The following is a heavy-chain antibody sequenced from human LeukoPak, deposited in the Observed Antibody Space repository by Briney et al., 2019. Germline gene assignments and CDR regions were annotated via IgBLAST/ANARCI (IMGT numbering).Heavy chain of an antibody. Sequence: GASVKVYCKTSGGTFNNSAISWVRQAPGQGLEWLGGIMPLFGTADYAQKFQSRVTITKDESTRTVYLELTSLTSDDTAEYYCGRDVHGGYGSGWFDPWGQGTLVSVSS. CDR2: IMPLFGTA. D-gene: IGHD5-18*01. J-gene: IGHJ5*02. CDR3: GRDVHGGYGSGWFDP. V-gene: IGHV1-69*05. CDR1: GGTFNNSA.